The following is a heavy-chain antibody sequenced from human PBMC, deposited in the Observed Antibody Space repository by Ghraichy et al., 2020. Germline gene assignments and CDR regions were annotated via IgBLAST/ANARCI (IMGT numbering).Heavy chain of an antibody. CDR3: ARDNYNHYYFDY. D-gene: IGHD4-11*01. V-gene: IGHV3-30*04. CDR2: ISYDGSNK. Sequence: SLRLSCAASGFTFSSYAMHWVRQDPGKGLEWVAVISYDGSNKYYADSVKGRFTISRDNSKNTLYLQMNSLRAEDTAVYYCARDNYNHYYFDYWGQVTLVTVSS. CDR1: GFTFSSYA. J-gene: IGHJ4*02.